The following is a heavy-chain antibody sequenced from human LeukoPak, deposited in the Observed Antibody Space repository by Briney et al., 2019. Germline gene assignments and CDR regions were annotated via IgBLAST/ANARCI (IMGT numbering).Heavy chain of an antibody. V-gene: IGHV3-20*04. CDR2: INWNGDST. J-gene: IGHJ4*02. CDR1: GFTFDDYD. D-gene: IGHD2-21*01. Sequence: GGSLRLSCAASGFTFDDYDMSWVRQAPGKGLEWVSGINWNGDSTGYADSVKGRFTISRDNSKNTLYLQMNSLRAEDAAVYFCAKAPVTSCRGAYCYPFDSWGQGTLVTVSS. CDR3: AKAPVTSCRGAYCYPFDS.